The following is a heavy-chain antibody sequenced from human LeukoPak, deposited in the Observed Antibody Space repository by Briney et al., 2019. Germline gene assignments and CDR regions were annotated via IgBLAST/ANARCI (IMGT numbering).Heavy chain of an antibody. CDR2: IYTSGST. CDR3: ARGNYCSGGSCYSRAFDI. V-gene: IGHV4-4*07. D-gene: IGHD2-15*01. CDR1: GGSISSYY. Sequence: SETLSLTCTVSGGSISSYYWSWIRQPAGKGLEWIGRIYTSGSTNYNPSLKSRVTMSVDTSKNRFSLKLSSVTAADTAVYYCARGNYCSGGSCYSRAFDIWGQGTMVTVSS. J-gene: IGHJ3*02.